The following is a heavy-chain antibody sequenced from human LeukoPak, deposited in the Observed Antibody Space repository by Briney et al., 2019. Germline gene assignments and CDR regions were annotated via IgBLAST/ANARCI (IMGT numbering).Heavy chain of an antibody. V-gene: IGHV4-30-2*01. CDR1: GVFISSGGFY. J-gene: IGHJ4*02. CDR3: ARSGGYCSGGRCYNFDS. CDR2: IDSETT. D-gene: IGHD2-15*01. Sequence: SETLSLTCSVSGVFISSGGFYWNWIRQPPGKGLEWIGYIDSETTHYNPSLKSRVTISVDRSKNQFSLRLASVTAADTAVFYCARSGGYCSGGRCYNFDSWGQGTLVTASS.